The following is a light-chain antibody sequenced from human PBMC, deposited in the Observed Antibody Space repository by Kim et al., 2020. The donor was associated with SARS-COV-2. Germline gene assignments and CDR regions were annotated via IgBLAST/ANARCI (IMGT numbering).Light chain of an antibody. J-gene: IGLJ3*02. CDR2: DVS. Sequence: APGKAARITCGGNNIGSKSVHWYQQKPGQAPVLVIYDVSDRPSGIPERFSGSNSENTATLTISGVEAGDEADYYCQVWDSSRGHWVFGGGTQLTVL. V-gene: IGLV3-21*03. CDR1: NIGSKS. CDR3: QVWDSSRGHWV.